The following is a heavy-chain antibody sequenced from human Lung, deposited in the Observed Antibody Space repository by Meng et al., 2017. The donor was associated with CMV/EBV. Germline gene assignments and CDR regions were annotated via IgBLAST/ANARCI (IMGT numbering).Heavy chain of an antibody. D-gene: IGHD1-26*01. J-gene: IGHJ4*02. CDR3: AKDPMSYLGFGY. CDR1: GFIFSSYG. CDR2: IRYDGTNK. V-gene: IGHV3-30*02. Sequence: GESLKISCAASGFIFSSYGMHWVRQAPGKGLEWVAFIRYDGTNKFYTDSVKGRFTISRDNSNNTLYLQMNSLRAEDTAVYYCAKDPMSYLGFGYWGPGTLVTVSS.